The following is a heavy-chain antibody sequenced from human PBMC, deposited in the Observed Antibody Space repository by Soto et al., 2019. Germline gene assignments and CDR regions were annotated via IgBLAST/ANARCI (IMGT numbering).Heavy chain of an antibody. J-gene: IGHJ6*02. CDR2: ISGSGGST. CDR1: GLVFSRYA. Sequence: GGSLRLSCAASGLVFSRYAMSWVRQAPGKGLEWVSAISGSGGSTYYADSVKGRFTISRDNSKNTLYLQMNSLSGEDTAVYYCAKGRYSVHYGMDVWGQGTTVTVSS. D-gene: IGHD2-21*01. V-gene: IGHV3-23*01. CDR3: AKGRYSVHYGMDV.